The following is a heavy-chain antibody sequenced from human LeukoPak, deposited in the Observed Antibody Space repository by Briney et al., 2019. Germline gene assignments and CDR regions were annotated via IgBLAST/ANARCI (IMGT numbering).Heavy chain of an antibody. J-gene: IGHJ4*02. CDR2: ISAYNGNT. CDR1: GYTFTSYG. CDR3: ARVSVDIVATIDFDY. Sequence: ASVKVSCKASGYTFTSYGISWVRQAPGQGLEWMGWISAYNGNTNYAQKLQGRVTMTTDTSTSTAYMELSSLRSEDTAVYYCARVSVDIVATIDFDYWGQGTLVTVSS. D-gene: IGHD5-12*01. V-gene: IGHV1-18*01.